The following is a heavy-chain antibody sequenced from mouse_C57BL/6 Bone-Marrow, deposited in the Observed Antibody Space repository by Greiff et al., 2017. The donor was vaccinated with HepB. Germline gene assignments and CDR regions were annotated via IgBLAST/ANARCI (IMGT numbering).Heavy chain of an antibody. CDR2: IYPSDSET. D-gene: IGHD1-1*01. CDR3: ARSITTVVAGDYFDY. CDR1: GYTFTSYW. J-gene: IGHJ2*01. V-gene: IGHV1-61*01. Sequence: QVQLQQPGAELVRPGSSVKLSCKASGYTFTSYWMDWVKQRPGQGLEWIGNIYPSDSETHYNQKFKDKATLTVDKSSSTAYMQLSSLTSEDSAVYYCARSITTVVAGDYFDYWGQGTTLTGSS.